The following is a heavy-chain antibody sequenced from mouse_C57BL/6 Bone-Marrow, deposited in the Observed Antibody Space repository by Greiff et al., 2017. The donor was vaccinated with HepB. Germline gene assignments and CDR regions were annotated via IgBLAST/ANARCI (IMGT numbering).Heavy chain of an antibody. CDR2: IHPNSGST. CDR1: GYTFTRYW. V-gene: IGHV1-64*01. Sequence: QVQLQQPGAELVKPGASVKLSCKASGYTFTRYWMHWVKQRPGQGLEWIGMIHPNSGSTNYNEKFKSKATLTVDKSTSTAYMQLSSLTSEDSAVYYCTYYDYFDYWGQGTTLAVSS. D-gene: IGHD1-1*01. J-gene: IGHJ2*01. CDR3: TYYDYFDY.